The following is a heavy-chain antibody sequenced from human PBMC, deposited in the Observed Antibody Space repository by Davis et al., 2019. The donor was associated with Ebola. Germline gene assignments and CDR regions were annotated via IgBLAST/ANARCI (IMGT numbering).Heavy chain of an antibody. Sequence: GGSLRLSCAASGLSFSNYWMTWVRLAPGKGPEWVANIKQDGSEMYYVDSVKGRFTISRDNAKNSLYLQMNSLRAEDTAVYYCARDCNRESFYYYGMDVWGQGTTVTVSS. V-gene: IGHV3-7*01. D-gene: IGHD1-14*01. CDR1: GLSFSNYW. J-gene: IGHJ6*02. CDR2: IKQDGSEM. CDR3: ARDCNRESFYYYGMDV.